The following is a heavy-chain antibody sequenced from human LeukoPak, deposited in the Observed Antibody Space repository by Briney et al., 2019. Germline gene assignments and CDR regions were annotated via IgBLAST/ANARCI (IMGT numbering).Heavy chain of an antibody. CDR3: VRVIYDYAREAYYYYYMDV. D-gene: IGHD3-16*01. J-gene: IGHJ6*03. V-gene: IGHV4-59*01. Sequence: PSETLSLTCAVYGGSFSSYYWSWIRQPPGKGLEWIGYIYYSGSTNYNPSLKSRVTISVDTSKNQFSLKLSSVTAADTAVYYCVRVIYDYAREAYYYYYMDVWGKGTTVTISS. CDR2: IYYSGST. CDR1: GGSFSSYY.